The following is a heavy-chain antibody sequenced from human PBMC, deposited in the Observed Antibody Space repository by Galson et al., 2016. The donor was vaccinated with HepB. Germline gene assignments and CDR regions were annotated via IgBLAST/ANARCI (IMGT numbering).Heavy chain of an antibody. CDR3: AREGGAAPGGWDC. CDR2: IYRGGHT. J-gene: IGHJ4*02. V-gene: IGHV3-53*01. CDR1: GFTVSSNY. Sequence: SLRLSCAVSGFTVSSNYMSWVRQAPGKGLEWVSDIYRGGHTYYADPVKGRFTISRDNSKNTVYLQMNSLRVEDTAVYYCAREGGAAPGGWDCWGQGTLVTVSS. D-gene: IGHD3-16*01.